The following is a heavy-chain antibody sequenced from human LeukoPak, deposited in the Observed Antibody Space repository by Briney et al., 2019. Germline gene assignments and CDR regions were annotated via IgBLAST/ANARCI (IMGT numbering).Heavy chain of an antibody. CDR2: ISYDGSNK. D-gene: IGHD3-10*01. CDR3: ARAVITLTNDY. Sequence: GSLRLSCAASGFTFSSYAMHWVRQAPGKGLEWVAVISYDGSNKYYADSVKGRFTISRDNSKNTLYLQMNSLRAEDTAVYYCARAVITLTNDYWGQGTLVTVSS. CDR1: GFTFSSYA. J-gene: IGHJ4*02. V-gene: IGHV3-30-3*01.